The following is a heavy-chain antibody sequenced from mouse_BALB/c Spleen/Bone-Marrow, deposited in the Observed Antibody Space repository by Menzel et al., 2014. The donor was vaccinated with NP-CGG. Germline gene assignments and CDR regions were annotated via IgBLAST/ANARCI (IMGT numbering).Heavy chain of an antibody. J-gene: IGHJ2*01. CDR3: TRRTATLDY. CDR1: GYSFTSYW. D-gene: IGHD1-2*01. Sequence: VQLQQSGTVLARPGASVKMSCKASGYSFTSYWIHWVKQRPGQGLEWIGAIYPGDSDTSFIQKFKDKAKLTAVTSASTAYMELSSLTNEDSAVYYCTRRTATLDYWGQGTTLTVSS. CDR2: IYPGDSDT. V-gene: IGHV1-5*01.